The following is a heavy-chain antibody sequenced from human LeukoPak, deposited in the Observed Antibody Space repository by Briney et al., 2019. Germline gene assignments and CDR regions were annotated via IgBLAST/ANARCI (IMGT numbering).Heavy chain of an antibody. CDR3: AREWGLESSGYYYAY. J-gene: IGHJ4*02. V-gene: IGHV1-69*13. CDR1: GGTFIRFT. CDR2: ITPIFGTA. D-gene: IGHD3-22*01. Sequence: SVKVSCKASGGTFIRFTISWVRQAPGQGFEWMGGITPIFGTANFAQKFQGRVSITADESTSTAFMELSSLRSEDTAVYYCAREWGLESSGYYYAYWGQGTLVTVSS.